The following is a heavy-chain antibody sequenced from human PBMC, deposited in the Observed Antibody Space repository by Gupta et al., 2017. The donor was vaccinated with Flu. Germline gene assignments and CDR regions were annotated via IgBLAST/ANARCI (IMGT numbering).Heavy chain of an antibody. D-gene: IGHD2/OR15-2a*01. Sequence: EVQLVQSGGGLVQPGGSLRLSCAASGFTFSNYWMHWVRQVPGKGLVWVSRVDNDGSGTSYADSVKGRFTISRDNAKNNLYLQMNSLRAEDTAVYYCATLFEYWGQGTLVTVSS. CDR1: GFTFSNYW. J-gene: IGHJ4*02. V-gene: IGHV3-74*01. CDR2: VDNDGSGT. CDR3: ATLFEY.